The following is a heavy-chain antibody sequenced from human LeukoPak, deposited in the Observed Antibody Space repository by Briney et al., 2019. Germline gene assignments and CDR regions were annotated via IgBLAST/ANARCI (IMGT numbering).Heavy chain of an antibody. J-gene: IGHJ4*02. Sequence: SETLSLTCTVSGGSISSGGYYWSWIRQHPGKGLEWIGYIYYSGSTYYNPSLKSRVTISVDTSKNQFSLKLSSVTAADTAVYYCARGYGANAGSFDYWGQGTLVTVSS. CDR3: ARGYGANAGSFDY. V-gene: IGHV4-31*03. D-gene: IGHD4/OR15-4a*01. CDR1: GGSISSGGYY. CDR2: IYYSGST.